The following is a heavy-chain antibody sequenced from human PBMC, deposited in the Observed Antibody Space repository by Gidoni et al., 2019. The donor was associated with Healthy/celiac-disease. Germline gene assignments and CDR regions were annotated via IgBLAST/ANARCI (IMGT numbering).Heavy chain of an antibody. J-gene: IGHJ4*02. D-gene: IGHD3-22*01. CDR3: AKDRRSSGYYYSHSHYFDY. V-gene: IGHV3-23*01. Sequence: EVQLLESGGGLVQPGGSLRLSCAASGFTFSSYAMSWVRQAPGKGLEWVSAISGSGGSTYYADSVKGRFTISRDNSKNTLYLQMNSLRAEDTAVYYCAKDRRSSGYYYSHSHYFDYWGQGTLVTVSS. CDR1: GFTFSSYA. CDR2: ISGSGGST.